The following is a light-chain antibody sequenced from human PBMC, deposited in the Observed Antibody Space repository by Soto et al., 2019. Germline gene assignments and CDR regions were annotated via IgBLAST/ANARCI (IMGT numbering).Light chain of an antibody. V-gene: IGLV2-23*02. J-gene: IGLJ1*01. CDR3: CSYAGSITYG. CDR1: SSDVGSDNL. Sequence: QSALTQPASVSGSPGQSLTISCTGTSSDVGSDNLVSWYQQHPGKAPKFIIYEVSQRPAGVFYRFSGSKFGNTAYLTIFGLQAEDEADYYCCSYAGSITYGFGTGTKVTVL. CDR2: EVS.